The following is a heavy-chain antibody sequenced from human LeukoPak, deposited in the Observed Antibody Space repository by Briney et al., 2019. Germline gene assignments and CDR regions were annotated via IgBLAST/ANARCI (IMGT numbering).Heavy chain of an antibody. D-gene: IGHD3-10*01. Sequence: PGGSLRLSCAASGFTFSSYGMHWVRQAPGKGLEWVAFIRYDGSNKYYADSVKGRFTISRDNSKNTLYLQMNSLRAEDTAVYYCARGYYYGSGSYNHYYYYYMDVWGKGTTVTISS. J-gene: IGHJ6*03. V-gene: IGHV3-30*02. CDR3: ARGYYYGSGSYNHYYYYYMDV. CDR1: GFTFSSYG. CDR2: IRYDGSNK.